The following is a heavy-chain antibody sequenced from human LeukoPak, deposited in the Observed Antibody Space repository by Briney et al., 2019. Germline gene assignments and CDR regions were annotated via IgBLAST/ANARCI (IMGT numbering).Heavy chain of an antibody. V-gene: IGHV1-2*02. D-gene: IGHD2-2*01. CDR3: ASDIVVVPAAFSY. CDR1: GYTFTGYY. J-gene: IGHJ4*02. Sequence: ASVKVSCKASGYTFTGYYMHWVRQAPGRGLEWMGWINPNSGGTNYAQKFQGRVTMTRDTSISTAYMELSRLRSDDTAVYYCASDIVVVPAAFSYWGQGTLVTVSS. CDR2: INPNSGGT.